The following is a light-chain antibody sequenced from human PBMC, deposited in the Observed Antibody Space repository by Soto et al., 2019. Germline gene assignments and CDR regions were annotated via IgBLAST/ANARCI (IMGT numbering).Light chain of an antibody. J-gene: IGLJ1*01. CDR3: CSYAGGYIYL. V-gene: IGLV2-14*01. CDR1: SSDVGGYNY. Sequence: QSALTQPASVSGSPGQSITISCTGTSSDVGGYNYVSWYQQHPGKAPKLMIYEVSNRPSGVSNRFSGSKSGNTASLTTSGLQAEDEADYFCCSYAGGYIYLFGTGTKVTVL. CDR2: EVS.